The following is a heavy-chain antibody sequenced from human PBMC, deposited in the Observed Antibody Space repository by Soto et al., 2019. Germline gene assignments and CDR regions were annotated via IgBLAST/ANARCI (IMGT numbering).Heavy chain of an antibody. CDR3: AKDSSGTPKYYYYGMDV. CDR2: IYSGGST. D-gene: IGHD3-10*01. Sequence: PGGSLRLSCAASGFTVSSKYMSWVRQAPGRGLEWVSLIYSGGSTSYADSVKGRFTISRDNSKNTLYLQMNSLRDEDTAVYYCAKDSSGTPKYYYYGMDVWGQGTTVTVSS. J-gene: IGHJ6*02. CDR1: GFTVSSKY. V-gene: IGHV3-66*01.